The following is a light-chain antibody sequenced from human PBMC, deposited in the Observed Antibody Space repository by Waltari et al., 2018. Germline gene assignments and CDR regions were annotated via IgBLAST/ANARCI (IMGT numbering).Light chain of an antibody. CDR2: EDR. CDR1: SSPIGNNY. J-gene: IGLJ7*01. V-gene: IGLV1-51*02. CDR3: GTWDSSLSGAV. Sequence: QSVLTHPPSVSAAPGQRVTLSCSSGSSPIGNNYVSCYRQFPVTAPKLLIYEDRERPSGIPGRFSGSKSGTSATLDITGLQAGDEADYYCGTWDSSLSGAVFGGGTHLTVL.